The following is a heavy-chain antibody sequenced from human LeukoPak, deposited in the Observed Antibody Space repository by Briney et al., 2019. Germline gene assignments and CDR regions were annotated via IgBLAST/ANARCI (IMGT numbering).Heavy chain of an antibody. Sequence: GASVKVSCKASGYTFTGYYMHWVRQAPGQGLEWMGWINPNSGGTNYAQKFQGRVTMTRDTSISTAHMELSRLRSDDTAVYYCARALRYCSSTSCSLAHYYYYMDVWGKGTTVTVSS. CDR2: INPNSGGT. CDR3: ARALRYCSSTSCSLAHYYYYMDV. J-gene: IGHJ6*03. D-gene: IGHD2-2*01. CDR1: GYTFTGYY. V-gene: IGHV1-2*02.